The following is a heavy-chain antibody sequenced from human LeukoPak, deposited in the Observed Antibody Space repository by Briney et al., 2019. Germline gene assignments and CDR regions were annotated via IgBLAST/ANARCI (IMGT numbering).Heavy chain of an antibody. Sequence: ASVKVSCKASGNTFTGYYIYWVRQAPGQGLEWMGRINPNSGGTNYAQKFQGRVTMTRDTSISTAYMELRRLRSDDTAVYYCARDKVAGVGALDYWGQGTLVTVSS. CDR1: GNTFTGYY. J-gene: IGHJ4*02. CDR3: ARDKVAGVGALDY. V-gene: IGHV1-2*02. D-gene: IGHD3-16*01. CDR2: INPNSGGT.